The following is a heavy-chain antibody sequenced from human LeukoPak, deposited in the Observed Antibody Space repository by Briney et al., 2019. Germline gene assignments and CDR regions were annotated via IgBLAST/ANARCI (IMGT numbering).Heavy chain of an antibody. CDR3: AKEGYSSGWTPLFFDH. D-gene: IGHD6-19*01. V-gene: IGHV3-30*02. J-gene: IGHJ4*02. CDR2: IRYDGSNE. Sequence: GGSLRLSCAVSGFTLTTYGIHWVRQAPGKGLEWVAFIRYDGSNEFYADSVKGRFTISRDNSKNMLYLQMNSLRADDTAVYYCAKEGYSSGWTPLFFDHWGQGTLVTVSS. CDR1: GFTLTTYG.